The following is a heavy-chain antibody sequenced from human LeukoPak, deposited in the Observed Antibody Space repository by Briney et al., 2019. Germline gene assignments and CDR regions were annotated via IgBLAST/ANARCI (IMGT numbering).Heavy chain of an antibody. Sequence: SETLSLTCAVYGGSFSGYYWSWIRQPPGKGLEWIGEINHSGSTNYNPSLKSRVTISVDTSKNQFSLKLSSVTAADTAVYYCASRHSIVVVPAAISGWFDPWGQGTLVTVSS. D-gene: IGHD2-2*02. V-gene: IGHV4-34*01. CDR1: GGSFSGYY. J-gene: IGHJ5*02. CDR2: INHSGST. CDR3: ASRHSIVVVPAAISGWFDP.